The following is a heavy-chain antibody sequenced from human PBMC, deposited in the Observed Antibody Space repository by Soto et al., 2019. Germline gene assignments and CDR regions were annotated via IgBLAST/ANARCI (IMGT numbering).Heavy chain of an antibody. V-gene: IGHV3-15*07. D-gene: IGHD3-22*01. CDR1: GFTFSNAW. Sequence: GGSLRLSCAASGFTFSNAWINWVRQAPGKGLEWVGRIKSKTDGGTTDYAAPVKGRFAISRDDSKNIIYLQMNSLKIEDTAVYYCATDSYSTMIKVCCGYWGHGTRVAVSS. CDR2: IKSKTDGGTT. J-gene: IGHJ4*01. CDR3: ATDSYSTMIKVCCGY.